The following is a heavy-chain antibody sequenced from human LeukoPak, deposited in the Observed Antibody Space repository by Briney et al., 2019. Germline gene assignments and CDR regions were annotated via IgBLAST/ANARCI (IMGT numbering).Heavy chain of an antibody. V-gene: IGHV4-38-2*02. D-gene: IGHD6-25*01. CDR3: AREHRGISARV. CDR2: IYHSGST. J-gene: IGHJ4*02. Sequence: PSDTLSLTCAVSGYSISSGYYWGWIRQPPGKGLEWIGSIYHSGSTYYNPSLKSRVTISVDTSKNQFSLKLSSVTAADTAVYYFAREHRGISARVRGQGTLVTVSS. CDR1: GYSISSGYY.